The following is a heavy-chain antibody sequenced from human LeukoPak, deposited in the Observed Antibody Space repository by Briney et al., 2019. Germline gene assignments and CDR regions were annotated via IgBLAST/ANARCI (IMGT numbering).Heavy chain of an antibody. CDR1: GFTFSSYG. J-gene: IGHJ4*02. CDR2: ISYDGSNK. V-gene: IGHV3-30*18. Sequence: GGSLRLSCAASGFTFSSYGMHWVRQAPGKGLEWVAVISYDGSNKYYADSVKGRFTISRDNSKNTLFLQMNSLRADDTAVYYCAKRGSYYYDNWGQGTLVTVSS. CDR3: AKRGSYYYDN. D-gene: IGHD3-16*01.